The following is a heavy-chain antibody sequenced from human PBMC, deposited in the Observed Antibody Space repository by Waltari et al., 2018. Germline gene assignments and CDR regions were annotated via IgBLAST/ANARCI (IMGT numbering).Heavy chain of an antibody. CDR2: INPSGGST. J-gene: IGHJ5*02. CDR1: GYTFTSYY. CDR3: ARSLSGKFRFDP. Sequence: QVQLVQSGAEVKKPGASVKVSCKASGYTFTSYYMHWVRQAPGQGLEWMGIINPSGGSTSYAQKFQGRGTMTRDTSTSTVYMELSSLRSEDTAVYYCARSLSGKFRFDPWGQGTLVTVSS. V-gene: IGHV1-46*01. D-gene: IGHD2-15*01.